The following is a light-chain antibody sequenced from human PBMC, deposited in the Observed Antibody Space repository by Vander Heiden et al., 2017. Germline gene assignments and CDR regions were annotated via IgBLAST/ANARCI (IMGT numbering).Light chain of an antibody. CDR3: SSFAGTDNYVV. Sequence: QSALTQPRSVSGSPGSSVTISCTGTSSDIGAYNDVSWYQQNSNKAPKLVISDVNQRPSGVPDRFSGSKSGTTASLTISGLQADDEADYYCSSFAGTDNYVVFGGGTKLTVL. CDR1: SSDIGAYND. V-gene: IGLV2-11*01. CDR2: DVN. J-gene: IGLJ2*01.